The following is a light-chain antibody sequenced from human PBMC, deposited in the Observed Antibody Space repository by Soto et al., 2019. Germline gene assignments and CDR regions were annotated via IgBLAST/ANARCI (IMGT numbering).Light chain of an antibody. CDR1: QSVNDW. V-gene: IGKV1-5*01. J-gene: IGKJ1*01. Sequence: IEITQSPSTLSASVGDRVTITCRASQSVNDWLAWYQQTPGNTPKLLIYDTSRLESVVPSRFRASGSGTEFTLTISGLQPDDFETYYCHQYNSYTWTFGQGTKVDIK. CDR3: HQYNSYTWT. CDR2: DTS.